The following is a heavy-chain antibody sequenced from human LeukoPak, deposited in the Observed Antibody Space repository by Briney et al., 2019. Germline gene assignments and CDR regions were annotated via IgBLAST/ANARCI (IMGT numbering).Heavy chain of an antibody. V-gene: IGHV1-3*03. CDR3: AGDSSYSSSSPYFQH. D-gene: IGHD6-6*01. Sequence: ASVKVSCKATGYTFTSYAMHWVRKAPGQRLEWMGWINAGNGNTKYSQEFQGRVTITRDTSASTAYMELSSLRSEDMAVYYCAGDSSYSSSSPYFQHWGQGTLVTVSS. CDR1: GYTFTSYA. J-gene: IGHJ1*01. CDR2: INAGNGNT.